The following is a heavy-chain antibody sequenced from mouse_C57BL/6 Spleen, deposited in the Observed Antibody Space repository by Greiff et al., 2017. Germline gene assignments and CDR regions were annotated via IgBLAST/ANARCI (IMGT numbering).Heavy chain of an antibody. D-gene: IGHD3-2*02. Sequence: QVQLQQSGPELVKPGASVKISCKASGYAFSSSWMNWVKQRPGKGLEWIGRIYPGDGDTNYNGKFKGKATLTADKSSSTAYMQLSSLTSEDSAVYFCASHSSGYEYFDYWGQGTTLTVSS. V-gene: IGHV1-82*01. CDR3: ASHSSGYEYFDY. CDR1: GYAFSSSW. J-gene: IGHJ2*01. CDR2: IYPGDGDT.